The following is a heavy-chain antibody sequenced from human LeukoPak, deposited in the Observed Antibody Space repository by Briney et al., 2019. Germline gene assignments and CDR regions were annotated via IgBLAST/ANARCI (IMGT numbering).Heavy chain of an antibody. CDR2: ISSSSSYI. J-gene: IGHJ4*02. Sequence: GGSLRLSCAASGFTFSSYSMNWVRQAPGKGLEWVSSISSSSSYIYYADSVKGRFTISRDNAKNSLYLQMNCLRAEDTAVYYCARDGRAVAGSWRGDYWGQGTLVTVSS. D-gene: IGHD6-19*01. CDR1: GFTFSSYS. V-gene: IGHV3-21*01. CDR3: ARDGRAVAGSWRGDY.